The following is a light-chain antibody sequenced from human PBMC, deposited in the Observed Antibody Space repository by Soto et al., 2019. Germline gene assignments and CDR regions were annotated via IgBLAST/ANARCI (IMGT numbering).Light chain of an antibody. Sequence: ELVLAQSPGTLSLSPGERATLSCGASQSVSSYLAWYQQKPGQAPRLLIYDASNRATGIPARFSGSGSGTDFTLTISRLEPEDFAVYYCQQYGSSSWTFGQGTKVDIK. CDR1: QSVSSY. J-gene: IGKJ1*01. V-gene: IGKV3-20*01. CDR2: DAS. CDR3: QQYGSSSWT.